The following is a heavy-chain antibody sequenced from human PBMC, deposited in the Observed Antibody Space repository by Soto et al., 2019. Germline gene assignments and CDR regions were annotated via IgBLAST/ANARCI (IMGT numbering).Heavy chain of an antibody. D-gene: IGHD6-19*01. J-gene: IGHJ6*02. Sequence: ASVKVSCKASGYTFTSYGISWVRQAPGQGLEWMGWISAYNGNTNYAQKLQGRVTMTTDTSTSTAYMELRSLRSDDTAVYYCASAGQWLVTGFPKNYYYGMDVWGQGTLVTVSS. CDR2: ISAYNGNT. CDR1: GYTFTSYG. CDR3: ASAGQWLVTGFPKNYYYGMDV. V-gene: IGHV1-18*04.